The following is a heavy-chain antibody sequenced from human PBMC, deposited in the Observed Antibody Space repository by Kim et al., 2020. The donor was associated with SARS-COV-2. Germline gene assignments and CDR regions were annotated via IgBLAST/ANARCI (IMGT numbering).Heavy chain of an antibody. D-gene: IGHD3-16*01. CDR3: ARDRSVGVMEN. V-gene: IGHV1-18*01. CDR2: T. Sequence: TNYAQKLQGRVPMTTDTSTSTAYMELRSLRSDDTAVYYCARDRSVGVMENWGQGTLVTVSS. J-gene: IGHJ4*02.